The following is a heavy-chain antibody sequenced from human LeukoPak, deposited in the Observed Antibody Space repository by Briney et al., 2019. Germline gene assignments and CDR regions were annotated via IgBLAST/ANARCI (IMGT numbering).Heavy chain of an antibody. V-gene: IGHV1-69*04. Sequence: SVKVSCKASGGTFSSYAISWVRQAPGQGLEWMGRIIPIFGIANYAQKFQGRVTITADKSTSTAYMELSSLRCEDTVVYYCARPSFGNYGMDVWGQGTTVTVSS. D-gene: IGHD3-10*01. CDR3: ARPSFGNYGMDV. CDR2: IIPIFGIA. CDR1: GGTFSSYA. J-gene: IGHJ6*02.